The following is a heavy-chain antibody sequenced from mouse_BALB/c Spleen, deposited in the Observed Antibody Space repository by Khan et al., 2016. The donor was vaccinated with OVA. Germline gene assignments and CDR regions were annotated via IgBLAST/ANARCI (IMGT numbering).Heavy chain of an antibody. D-gene: IGHD1-2*01. CDR2: ISYSGST. J-gene: IGHJ2*01. CDR3: AKTARIKY. Sequence: EVQLQESEPGLVKPSQSLSLTCTVTGYSITSGYGWNWIRQFPGNKLEWMGYISYSGSTNYNPSLKSRISITRDTSKNQFFLQLNSVTTEDTAAYYCAKTARIKYWGQGTTLTVSS. V-gene: IGHV3-2*02. CDR1: GYSITSGYG.